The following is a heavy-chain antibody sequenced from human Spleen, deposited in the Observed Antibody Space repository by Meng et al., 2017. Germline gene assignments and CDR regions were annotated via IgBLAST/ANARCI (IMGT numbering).Heavy chain of an antibody. D-gene: IGHD6-19*01. Sequence: QVQLPDSGPGLVKPSQTLSLTCTVSGDSISSGGYYWSWIRQHPGKGLEWIGFICYSGTTSSNPSLKSRVSISVDTSKTQFTLKLRSVTAADTAVYYCARGSTGWSTDYDNWGQGTLVTVSS. V-gene: IGHV4-31*03. CDR3: ARGSTGWSTDYDN. CDR1: GDSISSGGYY. CDR2: ICYSGTT. J-gene: IGHJ4*02.